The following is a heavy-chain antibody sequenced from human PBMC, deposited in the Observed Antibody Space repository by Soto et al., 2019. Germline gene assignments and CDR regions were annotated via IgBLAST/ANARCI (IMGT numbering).Heavy chain of an antibody. Sequence: ASVKVSFKASGGTFSSYAISWVRQAPGQGLEWMGGIIPIFGTANYAQKFQGRVTITADESTSTAYMELSSLRSEDTAVYYCARERPLYDYVWGSYRYYDPWGQGTLVTVSS. CDR2: IIPIFGTA. V-gene: IGHV1-69*13. CDR3: ARERPLYDYVWGSYRYYDP. J-gene: IGHJ5*02. CDR1: GGTFSSYA. D-gene: IGHD3-16*02.